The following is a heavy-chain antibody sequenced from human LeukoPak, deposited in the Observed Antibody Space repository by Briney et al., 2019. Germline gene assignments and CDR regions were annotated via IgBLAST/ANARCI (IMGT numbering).Heavy chain of an antibody. CDR3: ARAKPKTTVVHDYGMDV. Sequence: GESLRLSCAASGFTFSTYAMHWVRQDPGKGLEWVAVISSDGSNKYYADSVKGRFTISRDNSKNTLYLQMNSLRAEDTAIYYCARAKPKTTVVHDYGMDVWGQGTMVTVSS. CDR2: ISSDGSNK. D-gene: IGHD4-23*01. V-gene: IGHV3-30*04. J-gene: IGHJ6*02. CDR1: GFTFSTYA.